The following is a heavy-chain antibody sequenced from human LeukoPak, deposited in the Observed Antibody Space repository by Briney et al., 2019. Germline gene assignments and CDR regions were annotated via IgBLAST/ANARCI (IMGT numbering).Heavy chain of an antibody. CDR3: ARDTGDGYFDY. V-gene: IGHV1-69*06. CDR1: GGTFSSYA. D-gene: IGHD3-10*01. CDR2: IIPIFGTA. J-gene: IGHJ4*02. Sequence: ASVRVSCKASGGTFSSYAISWVRQAPGQGLEWMGGIIPIFGTANYAQKFQGRVTITADKSTSTAYMELSSLRSEDTAVYYCARDTGDGYFDYWGQGTLVTVSS.